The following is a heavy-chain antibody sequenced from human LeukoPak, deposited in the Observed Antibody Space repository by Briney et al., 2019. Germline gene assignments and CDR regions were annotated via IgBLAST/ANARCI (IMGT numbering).Heavy chain of an antibody. V-gene: IGHV4-59*01. CDR1: GGSISSYY. Sequence: SETLSLTCTVSGGSISSYYWNWVRQPPGKGLEWIGYVHSSGNSDYNPSLKSRVTMSVDTSKSQFSLQLSSVTAADTAVYYCARRYCSGGTCYPFDYWGQGTQVTVSS. CDR3: ARRYCSGGTCYPFDY. J-gene: IGHJ4*02. D-gene: IGHD2-15*01. CDR2: VHSSGNS.